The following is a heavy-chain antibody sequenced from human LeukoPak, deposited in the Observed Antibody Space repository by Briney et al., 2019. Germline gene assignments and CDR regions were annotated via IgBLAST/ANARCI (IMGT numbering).Heavy chain of an antibody. V-gene: IGHV1-2*06. Sequence: ASVKVSSKASGYTFTGYYMHWVRQAPGQGLEWMGRINPNSGGTNYAQKFQGRVTMTRDTSISTAYMELSRLRSDDTAVYYCARKARYSGYENWFDPWGQGTLVTVSS. CDR1: GYTFTGYY. J-gene: IGHJ5*02. CDR2: INPNSGGT. D-gene: IGHD5-12*01. CDR3: ARKARYSGYENWFDP.